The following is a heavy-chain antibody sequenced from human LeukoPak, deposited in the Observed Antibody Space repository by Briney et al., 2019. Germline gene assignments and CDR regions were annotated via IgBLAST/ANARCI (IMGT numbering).Heavy chain of an antibody. CDR3: ARGDSILYYDFWSGYFDY. V-gene: IGHV4-34*01. D-gene: IGHD3-3*01. CDR1: GGSFSGYY. CDR2: INHSGST. J-gene: IGHJ4*02. Sequence: SETLSLTCAVYGGSFSGYYWSWIRQPPGKGLEWIGEINHSGSTNYNPSLKSRVTISVDTSKNQFSLKLSSVTAADTAVYYCARGDSILYYDFWSGYFDYWGQGTLVTVSS.